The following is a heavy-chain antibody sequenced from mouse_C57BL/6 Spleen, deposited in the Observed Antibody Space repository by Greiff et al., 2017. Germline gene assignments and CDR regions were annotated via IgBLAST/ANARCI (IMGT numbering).Heavy chain of an antibody. D-gene: IGHD1-1*01. CDR2: IYPGDGDT. CDR3: ARTYYGGEYFDY. Sequence: QVQLQQSGAELVKPGASVKISCKASGYAFSSYWMNWVKQRPGKGLEWIGQIYPGDGDTNYNGKFKGKATLTADKSSSTAYMQLSSLTSEDSAVYFCARTYYGGEYFDYWGQGTTLTVSS. V-gene: IGHV1-80*01. CDR1: GYAFSSYW. J-gene: IGHJ2*01.